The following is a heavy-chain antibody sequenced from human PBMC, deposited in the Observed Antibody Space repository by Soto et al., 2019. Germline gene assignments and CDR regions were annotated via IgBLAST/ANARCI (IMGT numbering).Heavy chain of an antibody. D-gene: IGHD3-16*01. CDR3: ARCGGGRYNTYDFYYGIDV. CDR1: GYTFTSYG. J-gene: IGHJ6*02. Sequence: ASVKVSCKASGYTFTSYGISWVRQAPGQGLDCMGCISAYTGNTKSAQDLQGRVTMTTDTSTSTAYMELRSLRSDDTAVYYCARCGGGRYNTYDFYYGIDVWGQGTTVTASS. V-gene: IGHV1-18*01. CDR2: ISAYTGNT.